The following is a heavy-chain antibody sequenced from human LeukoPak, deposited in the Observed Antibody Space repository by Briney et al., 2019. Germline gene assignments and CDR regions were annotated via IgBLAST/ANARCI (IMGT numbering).Heavy chain of an antibody. V-gene: IGHV3-23*01. CDR3: ARRGYSSGWHDAFDI. J-gene: IGHJ3*02. Sequence: GGSLRLSCAASGFTFSSYAMSWVRQAPGKGLEWVSAISGSGGSTYYADSVKGRFTISRDNSKNTLYLQMNSLRAEDTAVYYCARRGYSSGWHDAFDIWGQGTMVTVSS. D-gene: IGHD6-19*01. CDR1: GFTFSSYA. CDR2: ISGSGGST.